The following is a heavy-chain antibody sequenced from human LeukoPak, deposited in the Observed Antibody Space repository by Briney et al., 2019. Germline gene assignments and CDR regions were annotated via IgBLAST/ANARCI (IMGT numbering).Heavy chain of an antibody. D-gene: IGHD3-10*01. CDR2: ISAYSGNT. J-gene: IGHJ5*02. CDR1: GYTFTGHY. Sequence: ASVKVSCKASGYTFTGHYIHWVRQAPGQGLEWMGWISAYSGNTNYAHKLQGRVTMTTDTSTSTAYMELRSLRSDDTAVYYCARHRSRMVRGGDWFDPWGQGTLVTVSS. V-gene: IGHV1-18*04. CDR3: ARHRSRMVRGGDWFDP.